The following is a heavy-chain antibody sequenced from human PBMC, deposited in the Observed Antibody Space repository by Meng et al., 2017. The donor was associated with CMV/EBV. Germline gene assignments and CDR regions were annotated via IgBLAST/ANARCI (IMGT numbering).Heavy chain of an antibody. D-gene: IGHD2-2*01. Sequence: GESLKISCAASGFTFSSYWMSWVRQAPGKGLEWVANIKQDGSEKYYVDSVKGRFTISRDNAKNSLYLQMNSLRAEDTAVYYCARGIGYCSSTSCDRYAFDIRGQGTMVTVSS. CDR1: GFTFSSYW. V-gene: IGHV3-7*01. CDR3: ARGIGYCSSTSCDRYAFDI. J-gene: IGHJ3*02. CDR2: IKQDGSEK.